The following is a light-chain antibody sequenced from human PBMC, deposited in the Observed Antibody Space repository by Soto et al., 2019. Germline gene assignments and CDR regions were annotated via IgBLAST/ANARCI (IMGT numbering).Light chain of an antibody. CDR3: QQRSAWPLT. V-gene: IGKV3-11*01. CDR1: QSVSSY. CDR2: DAS. Sequence: EIVLTQSPATLSLSPGERATLSCRASQSVSSYLAWYQQKPGQAPRLLISDASNRATGIPPRFSGSGSGTDFTLTISSLEPEDFAVYYCQQRSAWPLTFGGGTKVDIK. J-gene: IGKJ4*01.